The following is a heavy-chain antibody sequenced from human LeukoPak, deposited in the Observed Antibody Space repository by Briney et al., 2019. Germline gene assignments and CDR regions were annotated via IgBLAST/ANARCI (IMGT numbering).Heavy chain of an antibody. CDR3: ARYTFAAAWFDP. CDR2: IYTSGST. Sequence: SETLSLTCTASGGSISSGSYYWSWIRQPAGKGLEWIGRIYTSGSTNYNPSLKSRVTISVDTSKNQFSLKLSSVTAADTAVYYCARYTFAAAWFDPWGQGTLVTVST. D-gene: IGHD6-13*01. V-gene: IGHV4-61*02. CDR1: GGSISSGSYY. J-gene: IGHJ5*02.